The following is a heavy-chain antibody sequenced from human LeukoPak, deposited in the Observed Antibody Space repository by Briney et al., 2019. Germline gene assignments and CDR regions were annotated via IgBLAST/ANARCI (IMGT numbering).Heavy chain of an antibody. J-gene: IGHJ4*02. Sequence: ASVKVSCKASGYTFTNYYMHWVRQAPGQGLEWMGIINPSGGSTSYAQKFQGRVTMTRDTSTSTVYVELSSLRSEDTAVYYCARDRDDSSGYYYAVDFDYWGQGTLVTVSS. CDR1: GYTFTNYY. CDR2: INPSGGST. D-gene: IGHD3-22*01. CDR3: ARDRDDSSGYYYAVDFDY. V-gene: IGHV1-46*01.